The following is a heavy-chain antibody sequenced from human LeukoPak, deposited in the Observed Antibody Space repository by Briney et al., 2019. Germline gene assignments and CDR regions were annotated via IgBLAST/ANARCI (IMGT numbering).Heavy chain of an antibody. CDR2: MNPDSGNT. D-gene: IGHD3-10*01. CDR3: ARGGKRGEFFFDY. V-gene: IGHV1-8*01. J-gene: IGHJ4*02. CDR1: GYTFTTYD. Sequence: ASVKVSCKASGYTFTTYDINWVRQATGQGLEWMGWMNPDSGNTGYAQKFQGRVTMTKSTSISTAYMELSSLRSEDTAVYYCARGGKRGEFFFDYWGQGILVTVSS.